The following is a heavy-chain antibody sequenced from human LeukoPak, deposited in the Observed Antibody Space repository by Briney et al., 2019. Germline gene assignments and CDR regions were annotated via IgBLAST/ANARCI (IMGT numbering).Heavy chain of an antibody. CDR2: IGGSGGST. CDR3: AKDLSIVAGSRVDY. Sequence: GGSLRLSCAASGFTFSSYAMNWVRQAPGKGLEWVSAIGGSGGSTYYADSVKGRFTIPRDNSKNTLWLQMNSLRAEDTAVYYCAKDLSIVAGSRVDYWGQGTLVTVSS. V-gene: IGHV3-23*01. D-gene: IGHD6-19*01. CDR1: GFTFSSYA. J-gene: IGHJ4*02.